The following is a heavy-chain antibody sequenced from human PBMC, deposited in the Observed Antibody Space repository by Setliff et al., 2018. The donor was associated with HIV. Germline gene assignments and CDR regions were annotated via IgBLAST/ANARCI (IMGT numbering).Heavy chain of an antibody. CDR1: GYRFTGFA. D-gene: IGHD5-18*01. CDR3: ARSLREYSYGSPDY. Sequence: ASVEGLCKASGYRFTGFAIHWVRQAPGQRFEWMGWINAGTGNTKYSQKFQDRVTISRDIHANTAYMELSSLRSEDTAIYYCARSLREYSYGSPDYWGPGTLVTVSS. J-gene: IGHJ4*02. V-gene: IGHV1-3*01. CDR2: INAGTGNT.